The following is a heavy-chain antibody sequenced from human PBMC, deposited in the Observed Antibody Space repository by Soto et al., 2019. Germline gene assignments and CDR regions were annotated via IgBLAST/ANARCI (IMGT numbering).Heavy chain of an antibody. V-gene: IGHV1-69*01. CDR1: GGTFSSYA. Sequence: QVQLVQSGAEVKKPGSSVKVSCKASGGTFSSYAISWVRQAPGQGLEWMGGIIPIFGTANYAQKFQGRVTITADEATSTAYMELSSRRSEDTAVYYCARISWQSIYYYYYGMDVWGQGTTVTVSS. CDR3: ARISWQSIYYYYYGMDV. CDR2: IIPIFGTA. J-gene: IGHJ6*02. D-gene: IGHD6-13*01.